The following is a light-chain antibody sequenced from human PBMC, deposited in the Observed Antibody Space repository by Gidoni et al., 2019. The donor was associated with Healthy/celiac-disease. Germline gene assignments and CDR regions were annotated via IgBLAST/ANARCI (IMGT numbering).Light chain of an antibody. CDR3: QSYDSSLSGWV. V-gene: IGLV1-40*01. CDR1: SSTIGAGYD. Sequence: QSVLTPPPPVSGAPGQRVTISCTGSSSTIGAGYDVHWYQQLPGTAPKLLIYGNSNRPSGVPDRFSGSKSGASASLAIAGLQAEDEADYYCQSYDSSLSGWVFGGGTKLTVL. CDR2: GNS. J-gene: IGLJ3*02.